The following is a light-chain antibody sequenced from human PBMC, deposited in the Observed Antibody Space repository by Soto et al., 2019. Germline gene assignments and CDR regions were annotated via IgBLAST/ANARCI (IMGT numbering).Light chain of an antibody. CDR2: EGS. Sequence: QSVLTQPASVSGSPGELITISCTGTSSDVGSYNLVSWYQLHPGKAPKLIIYEGSKRPSGVSNRFSGSKSGNTASLTISGLQAEDEADYYCCSYAGSSTPLVFGTGTKVTVL. J-gene: IGLJ1*01. CDR1: SSDVGSYNL. V-gene: IGLV2-23*01. CDR3: CSYAGSSTPLV.